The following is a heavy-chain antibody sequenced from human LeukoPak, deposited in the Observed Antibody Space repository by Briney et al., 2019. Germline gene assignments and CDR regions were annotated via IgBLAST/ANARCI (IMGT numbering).Heavy chain of an antibody. D-gene: IGHD3/OR15-3a*01. CDR1: GFSLESYS. J-gene: IGHJ2*01. V-gene: IGHV3-48*02. CDR3: ARVDSYWYFDL. CDR2: ISTSSSTI. Sequence: PGGSLRLSCGASGFSLESYSMTWVRQAPGKGLDWVSYISTSSSTIYYADSVKGRFTISRDNAKNSLYLQMNILTDEDTAVYYCARVDSYWYFDLWGRGTLVAVSS.